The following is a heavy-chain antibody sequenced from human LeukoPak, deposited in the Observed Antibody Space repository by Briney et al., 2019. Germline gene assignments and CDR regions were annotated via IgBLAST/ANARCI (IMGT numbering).Heavy chain of an antibody. CDR1: GSTFSSYA. V-gene: IGHV3-23*01. D-gene: IGHD6-13*01. J-gene: IGHJ3*02. CDR2: IIGIRTRP. CDR3: AKDSGYRSSWYEASFDI. Sequence: KSGRSLRLSCAASGSTFSSYAMTSVSQDARKWLELDSGIIGIRTRPRYPASTKRRSTISRENSKSTLYLQLNSLRAEDTAVYYCAKDSGYRSSWYEASFDIWGQGTMVTVSS.